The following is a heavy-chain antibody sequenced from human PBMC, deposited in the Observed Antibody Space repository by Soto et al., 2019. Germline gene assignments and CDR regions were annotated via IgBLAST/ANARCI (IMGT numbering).Heavy chain of an antibody. CDR1: GFTFSTYG. V-gene: IGHV3-30*18. CDR3: AKDLQAYSDYDYYCYGLDV. J-gene: IGHJ6*02. CDR2: ISYDGTNK. Sequence: QVQLVESGGGVVPPGTSLRLSCAASGFTFSTYGMHWVRQTPGKGLEWVALISYDGTNKYYADSVKGRFTISRDNSKNTLYLQMNSLSAEDTAVYYCAKDLQAYSDYDYYCYGLDVWGQGTTVSVSS. D-gene: IGHD4-17*01.